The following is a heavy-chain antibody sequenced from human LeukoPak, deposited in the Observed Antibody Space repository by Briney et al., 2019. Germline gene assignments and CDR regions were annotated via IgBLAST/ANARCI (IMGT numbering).Heavy chain of an antibody. Sequence: SVKVSCKASGGTSSSYAISWVRQAPGQGLEWMGGIIPIFGTANYAQKFQGRVTITTDESTSTAYMELSSLRSEDTAVYYCALSYYYYMDVWGKGTTVTVSS. J-gene: IGHJ6*03. CDR3: ALSYYYYMDV. V-gene: IGHV1-69*05. CDR2: IIPIFGTA. CDR1: GGTSSSYA.